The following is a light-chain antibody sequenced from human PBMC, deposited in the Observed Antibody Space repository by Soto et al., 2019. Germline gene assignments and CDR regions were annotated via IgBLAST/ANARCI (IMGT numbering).Light chain of an antibody. V-gene: IGKV3-11*01. J-gene: IGKJ1*01. Sequence: IVMTQSPATLCLSPGERATLYCRASQSVSSYLAWDQQKPGQAPRLLIYDASNRATGIPARFSGSGSGTDFTLTISSLEPEDFAVYYCQQRSNWPWTFGQGTKVNI. CDR2: DAS. CDR1: QSVSSY. CDR3: QQRSNWPWT.